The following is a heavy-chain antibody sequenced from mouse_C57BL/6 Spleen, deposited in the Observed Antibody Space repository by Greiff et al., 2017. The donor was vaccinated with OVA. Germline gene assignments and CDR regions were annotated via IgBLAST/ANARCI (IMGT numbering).Heavy chain of an antibody. Sequence: VHLVESGGGLVQPGGSLSLSCAASGFTFTDYYMSWVRQPPGKALEWLGFIRNKANGYTTEYSASVKGRFTISRDNSQSILYLQMNALRAEDSATYYCARFPFSYYLDYWGQGTTLTVSS. CDR3: ARFPFSYYLDY. CDR1: GFTFTDYY. V-gene: IGHV7-3*01. CDR2: IRNKANGYTT. J-gene: IGHJ2*01.